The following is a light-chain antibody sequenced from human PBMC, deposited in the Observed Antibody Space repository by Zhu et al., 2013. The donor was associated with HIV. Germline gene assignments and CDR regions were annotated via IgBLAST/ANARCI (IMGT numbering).Light chain of an antibody. CDR1: RGISNN. CDR2: SAS. Sequence: DIQMTQSPSSVSASVGDRVTITCRASRGISNNLAWYQQKPGQAPKLLIYSASTLDTGVSARFSGGGYGIDFTLTISSLQPGDFATYYCQQSSSFPLTFGPGTKVDVK. J-gene: IGKJ3*01. V-gene: IGKV1-12*01. CDR3: QQSSSFPLT.